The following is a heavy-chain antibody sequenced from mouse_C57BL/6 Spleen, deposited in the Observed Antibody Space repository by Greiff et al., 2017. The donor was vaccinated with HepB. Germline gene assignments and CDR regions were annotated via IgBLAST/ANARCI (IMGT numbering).Heavy chain of an antibody. D-gene: IGHD1-1*01. CDR1: GYTFTDYY. Sequence: QVQLQQSGAELVRPGASVKLSCKASGYTFTDYYINWVKQRPGQGLEWIARIYPGSGNTYYNEKFKGKATLTAEKSSSTVYMQLSSLTSEDSAVYCCARPGSSYGWFAYWGQGTLVTVSA. V-gene: IGHV1-76*01. CDR2: IYPGSGNT. CDR3: ARPGSSYGWFAY. J-gene: IGHJ3*01.